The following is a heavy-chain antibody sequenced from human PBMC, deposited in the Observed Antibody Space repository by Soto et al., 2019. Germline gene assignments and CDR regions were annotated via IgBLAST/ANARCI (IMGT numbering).Heavy chain of an antibody. D-gene: IGHD3-22*01. CDR1: GFSFGDYA. CDR3: SGDTSGYYYDGLAY. J-gene: IGHJ4*02. CDR2: IRSKASGGTT. Sequence: PGGSLRLSCTTSGFSFGDYAMNWVRQAPGKGLEWVGFIRSKASGGTTEYAASVKGRFTISRDDSESIAYLQMNSLKTEDTALYYCSGDTSGYYYDGLAYWGQGILVTVSS. V-gene: IGHV3-49*04.